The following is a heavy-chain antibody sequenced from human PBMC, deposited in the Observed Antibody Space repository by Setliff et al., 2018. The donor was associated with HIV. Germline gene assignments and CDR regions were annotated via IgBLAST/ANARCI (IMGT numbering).Heavy chain of an antibody. CDR3: ARVSRSPSGFHYYYYMDV. CDR2: ISGSGGST. D-gene: IGHD3-3*01. V-gene: IGHV3-23*01. CDR1: GFTFGSYA. J-gene: IGHJ6*03. Sequence: GGSLRLSCAPSGFTFGSYAMSWVRQAPGKGLEWVSAISGSGGSTYYADSVKGRFTISRDNSKNTLFLQMNSLRGEDTAVYYCARVSRSPSGFHYYYYMDVWGIGTTVTVSS.